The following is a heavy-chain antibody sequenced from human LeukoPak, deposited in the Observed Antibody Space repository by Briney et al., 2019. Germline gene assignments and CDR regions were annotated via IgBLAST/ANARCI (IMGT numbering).Heavy chain of an antibody. CDR1: GGTFSSYA. J-gene: IGHJ3*02. CDR3: ARDAPQYYDSSGYYKDDAFDI. CDR2: IIPILGIA. D-gene: IGHD3-22*01. Sequence: GASVKVSCKAPGGTFSSYAISWVRQAPGQGLEWMGRIIPILGIANYAQKFQGRVTITADKSTSTAYMGLSSLRSEDTAVYYCARDAPQYYDSSGYYKDDAFDIWGQGTMVTVSS. V-gene: IGHV1-69*04.